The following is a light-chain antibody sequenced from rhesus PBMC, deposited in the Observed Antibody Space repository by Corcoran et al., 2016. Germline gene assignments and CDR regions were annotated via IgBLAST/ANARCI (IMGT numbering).Light chain of an antibody. CDR2: SAS. CDR3: QQHNSHPLT. CDR1: PTISSY. J-gene: IGKJ4*01. Sequence: DIQMTQSPSSLSASVGDRVTITCRASPTISSYLAWYQQKPGKVPNSLIYSASSLEIGVPSRVSGSGSGTDFTLTISSLQPEDFATYYCQQHNSHPLTVGGGTKVEIK. V-gene: IGKV1S5*01.